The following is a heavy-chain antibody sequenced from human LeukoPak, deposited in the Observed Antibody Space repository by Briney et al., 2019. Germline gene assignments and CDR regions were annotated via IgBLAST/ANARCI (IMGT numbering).Heavy chain of an antibody. CDR1: GFTFSSYW. D-gene: IGHD2-15*01. Sequence: GGSLRLSCAASGFTFSSYWMHWVRQAPGKGLEWVSSITSRSSYIYYADSVKGRFTISRDNAKNSLYLQMNSLRAEDTAVYYCARVPHDIVVVVAATPDYWGQGTRVTVSS. V-gene: IGHV3-21*01. J-gene: IGHJ4*02. CDR3: ARVPHDIVVVVAATPDY. CDR2: ITSRSSYI.